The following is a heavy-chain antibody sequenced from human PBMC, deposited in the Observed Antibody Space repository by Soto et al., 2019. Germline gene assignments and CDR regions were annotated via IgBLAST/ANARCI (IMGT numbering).Heavy chain of an antibody. Sequence: QVQLVESGGGVVQPGGSLRLSCDTSGFAVSSSVMHWVRQAPGKGLEWVAVFWTDGTTKYYADSVKGRFTISRDYSKNTLYLEMNSLRPEDTALYYCANVKRPPPPYSAYEPFDSWGQGTLVSVST. CDR1: GFAVSSSV. CDR2: FWTDGTTK. D-gene: IGHD5-12*01. V-gene: IGHV3-33*08. J-gene: IGHJ4*02. CDR3: ANVKRPPPPYSAYEPFDS.